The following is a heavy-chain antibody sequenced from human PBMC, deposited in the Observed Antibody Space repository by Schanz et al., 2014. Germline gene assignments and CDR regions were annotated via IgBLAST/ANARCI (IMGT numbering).Heavy chain of an antibody. V-gene: IGHV1-3*04. J-gene: IGHJ4*02. CDR3: ARGIGGYGANNYFDY. D-gene: IGHD5-12*01. CDR2: INTGSGDT. Sequence: QVQLVQSGAEVKKPGASVKVSCKASEYSFTSYSMHWVRQAPGQRLEWMGWINTGSGDTKYSQNFQGRVTITRDTSASTAYMELSSLRSEDTAVYSCARGIGGYGANNYFDYWDQGTLVTVSS. CDR1: EYSFTSYS.